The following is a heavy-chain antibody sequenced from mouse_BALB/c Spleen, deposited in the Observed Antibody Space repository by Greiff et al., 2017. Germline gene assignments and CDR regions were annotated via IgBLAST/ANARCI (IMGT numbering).Heavy chain of an antibody. J-gene: IGHJ1*01. CDR2: ISDGGSYT. CDR3: ARGNYGSPHWYFDV. Sequence: DVKLVESGGGLVKPGGSLKLSCAASGFTFSDYYMYWVRQTPEKRLEWVATISDGGSYTYYPDSVKGRFTISRDNAKNNLYLQMSSLKSEDTAMYYCARGNYGSPHWYFDVWGAGTTVTVSS. D-gene: IGHD1-1*01. CDR1: GFTFSDYY. V-gene: IGHV5-4*02.